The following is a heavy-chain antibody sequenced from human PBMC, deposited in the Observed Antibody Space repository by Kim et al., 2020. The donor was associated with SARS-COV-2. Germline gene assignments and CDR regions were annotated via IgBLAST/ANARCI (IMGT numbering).Heavy chain of an antibody. CDR1: GFTFSSYE. J-gene: IGHJ5*02. V-gene: IGHV3-48*03. D-gene: IGHD2-21*02. CDR3: ARAGPYCGGDCYQYNWFDP. CDR2: ISSSGSTI. Sequence: GGSLRLSCAASGFTFSSYEMNWVRQAPGKGLEWVSYISSSGSTIYYADSVKGRFTISRDNAKNSLYLQMNSLRAEDTAVYYCARAGPYCGGDCYQYNWFDPWGQGTLVTVSS.